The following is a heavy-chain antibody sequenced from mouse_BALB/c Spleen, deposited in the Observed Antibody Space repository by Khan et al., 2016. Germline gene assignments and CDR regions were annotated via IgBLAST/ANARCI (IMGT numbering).Heavy chain of an antibody. CDR3: ARGGWLLGYVDY. D-gene: IGHD2-3*01. CDR1: GYTFTSYT. J-gene: IGHJ2*01. CDR2: VIPSNAYT. Sequence: QIQLVQSGAELARPGASVRMSCKASGYTFTSYTMHWVKQGPGQGLEWIGYVIPSNAYTNYNPKFKDKATLTADKSSSTAYMQLSSLTSEDSAVYYCARGGWLLGYVDYWGEGTTLKVSS. V-gene: IGHV1-4*01.